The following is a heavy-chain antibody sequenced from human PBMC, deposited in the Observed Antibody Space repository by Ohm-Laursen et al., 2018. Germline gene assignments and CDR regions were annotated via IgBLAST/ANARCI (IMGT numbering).Heavy chain of an antibody. J-gene: IGHJ6*02. CDR3: TTVGVRGVYYSYGMDV. Sequence: SLRLSCAASGFTFSKAWMRLVRQAPWKGLEWVGRIKSKTDGGTTDYAAPVKGRFTISRDDSKNTLYLQMNSLKTEDTAVYYCTTVGVRGVYYSYGMDVWGQGTTVTVFS. D-gene: IGHD3-10*01. CDR1: GFTFSKAW. CDR2: IKSKTDGGTT. V-gene: IGHV3-15*01.